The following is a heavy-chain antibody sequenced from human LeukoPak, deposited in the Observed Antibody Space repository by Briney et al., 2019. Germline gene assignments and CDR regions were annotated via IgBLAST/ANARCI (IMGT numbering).Heavy chain of an antibody. V-gene: IGHV3-48*03. CDR1: GFTFSSYE. CDR2: ISSSGSTI. D-gene: IGHD5-24*01. CDR3: AREGDGYSPRPPVPLDY. Sequence: GGSLRLSCAASGFTFSSYEMNWVRQAPGKGLEWVSYISSSGSTIYYADSVKGRFTISRDNAKNSLYLQMNSLRAEDTAVYYCAREGDGYSPRPPVPLDYWGQGTLVTVSS. J-gene: IGHJ4*02.